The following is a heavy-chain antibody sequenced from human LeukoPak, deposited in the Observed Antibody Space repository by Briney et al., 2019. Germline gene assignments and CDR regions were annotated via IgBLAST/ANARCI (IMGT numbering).Heavy chain of an antibody. CDR2: IYTSGST. CDR3: ASGWTSQGWFDP. Sequence: SETLSLTCTVSGGSFSSGSYYWSWIRQPTGKGLEWIGRIYTSGSTNYNPSLKSRVTISVDTSKNQFSLKLSSVTAADTAVYYCASGWTSQGWFDPWGQGTLVTVSS. J-gene: IGHJ5*02. CDR1: GGSFSSGSYY. D-gene: IGHD3/OR15-3a*01. V-gene: IGHV4-61*02.